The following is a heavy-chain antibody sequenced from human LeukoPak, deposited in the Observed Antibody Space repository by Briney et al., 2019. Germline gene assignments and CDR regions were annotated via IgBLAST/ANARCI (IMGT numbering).Heavy chain of an antibody. Sequence: PSETLSLTCTVSGGSISSSSYYWGWIRQPPGKGLEWIGSIYYSGSTYYNPSLKSRVTISVDTSKNQFSLKLSSVTAADTAVYYCARQGQTRASIAARLDAEHWFDPWGQGTLVPVSS. V-gene: IGHV4-39*01. CDR3: ARQGQTRASIAARLDAEHWFDP. J-gene: IGHJ5*02. D-gene: IGHD6-6*01. CDR1: GGSISSSSYY. CDR2: IYYSGST.